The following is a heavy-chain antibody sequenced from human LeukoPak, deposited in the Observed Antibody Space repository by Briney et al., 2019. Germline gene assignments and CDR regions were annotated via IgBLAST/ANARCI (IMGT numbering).Heavy chain of an antibody. CDR1: GYTLTESS. V-gene: IGHV1-24*01. J-gene: IGHJ4*02. Sequence: GASVKVSCKVSGYTLTESSMHWVRQAPGKGLEWMGGFDPEDGETIYAQKFQGRVTMTEDTSTDTAYMELSSLRSEDTAVYYCATESWGYCGGDCYEWGQATLVTVSS. CDR2: FDPEDGET. CDR3: ATESWGYCGGDCYE. D-gene: IGHD2-21*02.